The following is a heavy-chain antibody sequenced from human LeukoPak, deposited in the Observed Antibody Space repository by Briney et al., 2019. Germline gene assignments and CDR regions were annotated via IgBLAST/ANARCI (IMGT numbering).Heavy chain of an antibody. Sequence: GASLRLSWTASGFTLSGYAMIWVRQAPGKGLGWVAILHNDAQTSYYADSVKGRFTLSRDNSKNPLYPEMHSMRVQDRAVYYCAKGEGGSYFNYCFDYGREGPLVRVPS. J-gene: IGHJ4*02. CDR1: GFTLSGYA. V-gene: IGHV3-23*03. CDR2: LHNDAQTS. CDR3: AKGEGGSYFNYCFDY. D-gene: IGHD3-22*01.